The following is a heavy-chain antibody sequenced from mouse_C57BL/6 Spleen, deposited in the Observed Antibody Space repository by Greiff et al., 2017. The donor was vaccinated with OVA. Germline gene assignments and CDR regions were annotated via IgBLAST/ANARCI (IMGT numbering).Heavy chain of an antibody. CDR1: GYTFTSYW. V-gene: IGHV1-74*04. CDR3: APIYYDYEKDAIDY. Sequence: VQLQQPGAELVKPGASVKVSCKASGYTFTSYWMHWVKQRPGQGLEWIGRIHPSDSDTNYNQKFKGKATLTVDKSSSTAFMQLSILTSEVSAVYYCAPIYYDYEKDAIDYWGQGTSVTVSS. CDR2: IHPSDSDT. J-gene: IGHJ4*01. D-gene: IGHD2-4*01.